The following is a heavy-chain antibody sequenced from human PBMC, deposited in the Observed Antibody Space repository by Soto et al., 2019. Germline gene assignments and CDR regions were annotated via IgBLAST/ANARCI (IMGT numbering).Heavy chain of an antibody. Sequence: PGGSLRLSCVASGFIFSDYAMHWARQAPGKGLEWVALISPAGTNQYYADSAKGRFTISRDNSKNTPYLQMNSLRPEDTGLYYCARENSRISPRLFQHWGHGTLVTVSS. CDR3: ARENSRISPRLFQH. D-gene: IGHD6-6*01. V-gene: IGHV3-30-3*01. J-gene: IGHJ1*01. CDR1: GFIFSDYA. CDR2: ISPAGTNQ.